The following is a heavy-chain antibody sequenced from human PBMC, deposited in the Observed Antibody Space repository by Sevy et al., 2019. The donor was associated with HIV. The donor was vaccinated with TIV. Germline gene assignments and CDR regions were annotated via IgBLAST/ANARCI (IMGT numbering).Heavy chain of an antibody. V-gene: IGHV4-34*01. Sequence: SETLSLTCAVYGGSFSGYYWSWIRQPPGKGLEWIGEINHSGSTNYNPSIKSRVTISVDTSKNQFSLKLSSVTAADTAVYYCARLVVTASERFDYWGQGTLVTVSS. D-gene: IGHD2-21*02. CDR1: GGSFSGYY. CDR2: INHSGST. J-gene: IGHJ4*02. CDR3: ARLVVTASERFDY.